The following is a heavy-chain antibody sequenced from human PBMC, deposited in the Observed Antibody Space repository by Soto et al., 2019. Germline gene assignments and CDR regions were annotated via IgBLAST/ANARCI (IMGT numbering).Heavy chain of an antibody. J-gene: IGHJ6*02. D-gene: IGHD3-10*01. CDR3: ARAGKYYYGSGSPYYYGMDV. V-gene: IGHV1-18*04. CDR1: GYTFTSYG. CDR2: ISGYNGNT. Sequence: VPLVQSGAEVKKPGASVKVSCKASGYTFTSYGVSWVRQAPGQGLEWMGWISGYNGNTNYAQKLQGRVTMTTDTSTSTAYMELRSLRSDDTAVYYCARAGKYYYGSGSPYYYGMDVWGQGITVTVSS.